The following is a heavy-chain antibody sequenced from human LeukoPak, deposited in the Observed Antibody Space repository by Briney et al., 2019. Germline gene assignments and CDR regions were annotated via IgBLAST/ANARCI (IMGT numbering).Heavy chain of an antibody. J-gene: IGHJ3*02. CDR1: QFKLINYG. CDR3: AKDPNGDYIGTFDI. Sequence: PGGSLRLSCATSQFKLINYGMTWVRQAPGKGLEWVSSITGSGGGTQYADSVQGRFTISRDNSKNTLYLQMNSLRAEDTAVYYCAKDPNGDYIGTFDIWGQGTMVTVSS. D-gene: IGHD4-17*01. CDR2: ITGSGGGT. V-gene: IGHV3-23*01.